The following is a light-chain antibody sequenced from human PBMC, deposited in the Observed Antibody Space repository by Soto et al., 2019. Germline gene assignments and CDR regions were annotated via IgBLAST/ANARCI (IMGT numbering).Light chain of an antibody. Sequence: QCLLTQPPSAPGTPGQRVVFSCSGSISNIGSNTVNWYQQLPGTAPKLLIYSDNQRPSGVPDRFSGSKYGTSASLAISGLQSDDEADYYCAAWDDSLNGYVFGTGTKVTVL. CDR3: AAWDDSLNGYV. CDR2: SDN. J-gene: IGLJ1*01. V-gene: IGLV1-44*01. CDR1: ISNIGSNT.